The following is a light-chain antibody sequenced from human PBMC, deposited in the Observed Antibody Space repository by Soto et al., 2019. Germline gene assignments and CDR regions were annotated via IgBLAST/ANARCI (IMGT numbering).Light chain of an antibody. V-gene: IGLV2-14*01. CDR2: DVS. J-gene: IGLJ2*01. Sequence: QSVLTQPASVSGSPGQSITISCTGTSSDVGGYNYVSWYQQHPGKAPKLMIYDVSNRPSGVSNRFSGSKSGNTASLTISGLQAEDEADYYCSSYTSSSTPRGYVVFGGGTKLTVL. CDR1: SSDVGGYNY. CDR3: SSYTSSSTPRGYVV.